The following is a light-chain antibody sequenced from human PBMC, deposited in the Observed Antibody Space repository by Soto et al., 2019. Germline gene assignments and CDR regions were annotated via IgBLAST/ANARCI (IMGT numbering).Light chain of an antibody. V-gene: IGKV1-5*03. CDR1: QTISRW. Sequence: DVQMTQSPATLSAFVGDRVTITCRASQTISRWLAWYQHKSGSGPKLLIHEASTLENGVSSRFSGGGSGTEFPLTINSLQPEDCATYFYQQYYNYPLTFGGGTRVEI. CDR2: EAS. CDR3: QQYYNYPLT. J-gene: IGKJ4*01.